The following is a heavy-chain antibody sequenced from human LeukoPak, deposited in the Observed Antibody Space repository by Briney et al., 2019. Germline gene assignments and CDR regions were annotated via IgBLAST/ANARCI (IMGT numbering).Heavy chain of an antibody. CDR2: IWYDGSNK. CDR3: ARDKFGGSSSLIDY. Sequence: GRSLRLSCAASGFTFSSYGMHWVRRAPGKGLEWVAVIWYDGSNKYYADSVKGRFTISRDNSKNTLYLQMNSLRVEDTAVYYCARDKFGGSSSLIDYWGQGTLVTVSS. D-gene: IGHD6-13*01. CDR1: GFTFSSYG. V-gene: IGHV3-33*01. J-gene: IGHJ4*02.